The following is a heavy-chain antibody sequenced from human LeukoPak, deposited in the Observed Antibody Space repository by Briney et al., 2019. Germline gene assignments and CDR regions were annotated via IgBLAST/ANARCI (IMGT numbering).Heavy chain of an antibody. CDR1: GFTFSNYA. J-gene: IGHJ5*02. CDR3: VKDGADYGEDGWFDP. V-gene: IGHV3-64D*09. Sequence: PGGSLRLSCSASGFTFSNYAMHWVRQAPEKGLEYVSVISSNGCRTYYADSVKGRFTISRDNSKNTMYLHMSSLRPEDTAVYYCVKDGADYGEDGWFDPWGQGTLVTVSS. CDR2: ISSNGCRT. D-gene: IGHD4-17*01.